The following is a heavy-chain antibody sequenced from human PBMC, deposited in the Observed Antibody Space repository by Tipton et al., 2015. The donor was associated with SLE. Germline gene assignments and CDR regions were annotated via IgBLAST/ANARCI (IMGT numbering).Heavy chain of an antibody. J-gene: IGHJ4*02. CDR1: GASISTSGYC. Sequence: LRLSCTVSGASISTSGYCWSWIRQPPGKGLEWIGSICYDGNTNYNPSLMNRVTISVDTSKNQLSLKLSSVTAADTAIYYCAREKIGGSYYGYIEYWGPGTLVTISS. D-gene: IGHD1-26*01. V-gene: IGHV4-39*07. CDR3: AREKIGGSYYGYIEY. CDR2: ICYDGNT.